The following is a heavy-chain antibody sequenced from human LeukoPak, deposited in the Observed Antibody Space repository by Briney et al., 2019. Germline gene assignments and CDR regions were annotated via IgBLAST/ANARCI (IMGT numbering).Heavy chain of an antibody. CDR3: ARVTYYDFWSGYSPFDY. D-gene: IGHD3-3*01. Sequence: SQTLSLTCTVSGGSISSGGYYWSWIRQHPGKGLEWIGYIYYSGSTFYNPSLKSRVTISVDTSKNQFSLKLSSVTAADTAVYYCARVTYYDFWSGYSPFDYWGQGTLATVSS. CDR2: IYYSGST. V-gene: IGHV4-31*03. CDR1: GGSISSGGYY. J-gene: IGHJ4*02.